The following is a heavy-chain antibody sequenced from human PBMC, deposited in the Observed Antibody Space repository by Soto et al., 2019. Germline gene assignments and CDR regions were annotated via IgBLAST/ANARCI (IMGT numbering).Heavy chain of an antibody. CDR2: LPEIGTNT. J-gene: IGHJ4*02. CDR3: AKKSGVGATWYFDY. V-gene: IGHV3-23*01. Sequence: LRLSCAASGFSFSDYYMSWVRQAPGKGLEWVSALPEIGTNTYYADSVKGRFTISRDNSKNTLFLQINNLRAGDTAVYYCAKKSGVGATWYFDYWGQGTLVTV. D-gene: IGHD1-26*01. CDR1: GFSFSDYY.